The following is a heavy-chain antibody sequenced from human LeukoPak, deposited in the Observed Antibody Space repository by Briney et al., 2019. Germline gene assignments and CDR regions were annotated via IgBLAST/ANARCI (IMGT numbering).Heavy chain of an antibody. V-gene: IGHV3-21*01. CDR1: GFTFSSYS. Sequence: GGSLRPSCAASGFTFSSYSMNWVRQAPGKGLEWVSSISSSSSYIYYADSVKGRFTISRDNAKNSLYLQMNSLRAEDTAVYYCARGLAVASFFDYWGQGTLVTVSS. CDR3: ARGLAVASFFDY. D-gene: IGHD6-19*01. CDR2: ISSSSSYI. J-gene: IGHJ4*02.